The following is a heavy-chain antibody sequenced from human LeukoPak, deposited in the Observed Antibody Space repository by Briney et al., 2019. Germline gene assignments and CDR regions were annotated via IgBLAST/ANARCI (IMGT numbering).Heavy chain of an antibody. V-gene: IGHV4-34*01. CDR1: GGSFSGYY. D-gene: IGHD1-26*01. Sequence: SETLSLTCAVYGGSFSGYYWSWIRQPPGKGLEWIGEINHSGSTNYNPSLKSRVTISVDTSKNQFSLKLSSVTAADTAVYYCARDTRVGATALSELDYWGQGTLVTVSS. CDR2: INHSGST. CDR3: ARDTRVGATALSELDY. J-gene: IGHJ4*02.